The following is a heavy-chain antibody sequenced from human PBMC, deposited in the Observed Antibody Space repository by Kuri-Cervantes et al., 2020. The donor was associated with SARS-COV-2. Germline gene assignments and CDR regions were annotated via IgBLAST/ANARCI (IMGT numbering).Heavy chain of an antibody. CDR3: TSERSPLDY. Sequence: GGSLRLSCAASGFTFSSYSMNWVRQAPGKGLEWVGFIRSKAYGGTTEYAASVKGRFTISRDDSKSIAYLQMNSLKTEDTAVYYCTSERSPLDYWGQGTLVTVSS. V-gene: IGHV3-49*04. CDR1: GFTFSSYS. D-gene: IGHD1-26*01. J-gene: IGHJ4*02. CDR2: IRSKAYGGTT.